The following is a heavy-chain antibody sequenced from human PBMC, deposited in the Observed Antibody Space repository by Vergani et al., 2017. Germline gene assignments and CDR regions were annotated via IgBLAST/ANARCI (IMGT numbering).Heavy chain of an antibody. V-gene: IGHV4-31*03. CDR3: ARGERVAARSIDAFDI. CDR2: IYYSGST. Sequence: QVQLQESGPGLVKPSQTLSLTCTVSGGSISSGDYYWSWIRQHPGKGLEWIGYIYYSGSTYYNPSLKSRVTISVDTSKNQFSLKLSSVTAADTAVYYCARGERVAARSIDAFDIWGQGTTVTVSS. CDR1: GGSISSGDYY. D-gene: IGHD6-6*01. J-gene: IGHJ3*02.